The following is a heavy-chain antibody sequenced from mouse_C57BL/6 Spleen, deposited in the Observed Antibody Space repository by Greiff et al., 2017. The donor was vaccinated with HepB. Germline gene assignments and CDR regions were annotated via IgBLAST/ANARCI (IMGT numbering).Heavy chain of an antibody. CDR2: IDPETGGT. J-gene: IGHJ4*01. D-gene: IGHD5-1*01. Sequence: VKLQESGAELVRPGASVTLSCKASGYTFTDYEMHWVKQTPVHGLEWIGAIDPETGGTAYNQKFKGKAILTADKSSSTAYMGLRSLTSEDSAVYYCTRRLRVYLFYAMDCWGQGTSVTVSS. CDR1: GYTFTDYE. CDR3: TRRLRVYLFYAMDC. V-gene: IGHV1-15*01.